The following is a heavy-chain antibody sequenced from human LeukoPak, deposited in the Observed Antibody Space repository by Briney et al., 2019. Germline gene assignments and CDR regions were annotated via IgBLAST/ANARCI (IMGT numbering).Heavy chain of an antibody. Sequence: GGSLRLSCSAAGFTFSSYWMDWGRQAPGKGLGWVSRINSDGSTTSYAASVKGRFTISRDNAKNTLYLQVNSLRAEDTAVYYCASPGGYCSSTSCYENGMDVWGQGTTVTVSS. CDR3: ASPGGYCSSTSCYENGMDV. V-gene: IGHV3-74*01. CDR1: GFTFSSYW. D-gene: IGHD2-2*01. J-gene: IGHJ6*02. CDR2: INSDGSTT.